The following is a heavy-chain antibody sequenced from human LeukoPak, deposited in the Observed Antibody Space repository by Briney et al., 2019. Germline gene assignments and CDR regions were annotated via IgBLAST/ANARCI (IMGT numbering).Heavy chain of an antibody. J-gene: IGHJ4*02. CDR3: ARIGRNHYDSSGYYVYY. V-gene: IGHV1-2*02. D-gene: IGHD3-22*01. CDR1: GYTFTGYY. Sequence: ASVKVSCKASGYTFTGYYMHWVRQAPGQGLEWMGWINPNSGGTNYAQKFQGRVTMTRDTSISTAYVELSRLRSDDTAVYYCARIGRNHYDSSGYYVYYWGQGTLVTVSS. CDR2: INPNSGGT.